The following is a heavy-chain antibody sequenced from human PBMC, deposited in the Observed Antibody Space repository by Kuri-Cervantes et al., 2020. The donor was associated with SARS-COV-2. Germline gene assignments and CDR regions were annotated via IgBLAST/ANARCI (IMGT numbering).Heavy chain of an antibody. CDR1: GGSISSSSYY. Sequence: SETLSLTCTVSGGSISSSSYYWGWIRQPPGKGLEWIGYIYHSGSTNYNPSLKSRVTISVDTSKNQFSLKLSSVTAADTAVYYCARVVRGWYPQGRKGDWFDPWGQGTLVTVSS. CDR3: ARVVRGWYPQGRKGDWFDP. D-gene: IGHD2-15*01. CDR2: IYHSGST. J-gene: IGHJ5*02. V-gene: IGHV4-61*05.